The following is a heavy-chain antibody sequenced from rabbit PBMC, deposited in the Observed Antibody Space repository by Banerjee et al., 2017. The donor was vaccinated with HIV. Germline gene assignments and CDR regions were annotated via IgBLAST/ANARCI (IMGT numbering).Heavy chain of an antibody. V-gene: IGHV1S45*01. D-gene: IGHD4-2*01. Sequence: QEQLVESGGGLVKPEGSLTLTCKASGFDFSSNAICWVRQAPGKGLEWIGTIYAGSSGSAYYASWVNGRFTISKTSSTTVTLQMTSLTAADTATYFCARDRDWTLDLWGQGTLVTVS. J-gene: IGHJ4*01. CDR1: GFDFSSNA. CDR3: ARDRDWTLDL. CDR2: IYAGSSGSA.